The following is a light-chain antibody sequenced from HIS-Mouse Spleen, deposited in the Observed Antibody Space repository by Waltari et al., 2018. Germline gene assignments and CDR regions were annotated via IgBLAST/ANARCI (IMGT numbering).Light chain of an antibody. CDR3: SSYTSSSFNVV. J-gene: IGLJ2*01. V-gene: IGLV2-14*03. Sequence: QSALTQPASVSGSPGQSITISCTGTSSDVGGYNYGSWYQQHPGKAPKLMIYDVSNRPSGVSNRFSGSKSGNTASLTISGLQAEDEADYYCSSYTSSSFNVVFGGGTKLTVL. CDR1: SSDVGGYNY. CDR2: DVS.